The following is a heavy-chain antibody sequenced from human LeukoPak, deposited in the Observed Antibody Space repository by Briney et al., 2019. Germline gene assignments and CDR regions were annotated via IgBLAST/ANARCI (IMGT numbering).Heavy chain of an antibody. CDR2: INHSGRT. CDR3: ARVSRGSVSYFDY. D-gene: IGHD1-26*01. V-gene: IGHV4-34*01. J-gene: IGHJ4*02. CDR1: GGSFSDYY. Sequence: SETLSLTCAVYGGSFSDYYWSRIRQPPGKGLEWIGEINHSGRTNHNPSLKSRLTISVDTSKNQFSLRLSSVTAADTALYYCARVSRGSVSYFDYWGQGTLVTVSS.